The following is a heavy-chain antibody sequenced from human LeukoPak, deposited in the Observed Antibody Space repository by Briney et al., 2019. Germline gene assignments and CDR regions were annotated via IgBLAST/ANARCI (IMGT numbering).Heavy chain of an antibody. J-gene: IGHJ1*01. D-gene: IGHD3-16*02. CDR2: ISSSGST. V-gene: IGHV4-59*08. Sequence: SETLSLTCTVSGGSISSYYWSWIRQPPGKGLEWIGYISSSGSTKYNPSLKSRVTISVDTSKNQFSLKLNSVTAADTAVYYCARQGDYVWGTHRHLHFQRWGRGTLVTVSS. CDR1: GGSISSYY. CDR3: ARQGDYVWGTHRHLHFQR.